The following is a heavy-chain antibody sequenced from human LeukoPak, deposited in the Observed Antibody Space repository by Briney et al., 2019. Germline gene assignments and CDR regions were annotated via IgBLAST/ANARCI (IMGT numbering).Heavy chain of an antibody. CDR3: AKVGIFGLVTYYFDY. CDR2: ISWNSGLI. J-gene: IGHJ4*02. Sequence: PGGSLRLSCAVSGFTFDEYAMHWVRQAPGKGLEWASGISWNSGLIDYADSVKGRFTISRDNAKNSLYLQMNSLKAEDTAFYYCAKVGIFGLVTYYFDYWGQGTLVTVSS. V-gene: IGHV3-9*01. CDR1: GFTFDEYA. D-gene: IGHD3/OR15-3a*01.